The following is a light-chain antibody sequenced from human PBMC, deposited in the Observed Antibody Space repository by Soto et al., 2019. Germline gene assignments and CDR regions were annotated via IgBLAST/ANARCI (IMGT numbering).Light chain of an antibody. V-gene: IGKV2-24*01. CDR1: QSLLHSDGNTY. CDR3: MQSTQLRT. Sequence: DIVMTQTPLSSPVTLGQPASISCRSSQSLLHSDGNTYLSWLQQRPGQPPRLLIYQISKRFSGVPDRFSGSRAGTDFTLKISRVESEDVGIYYCMQSTQLRTFGQGTKV. CDR2: QIS. J-gene: IGKJ1*01.